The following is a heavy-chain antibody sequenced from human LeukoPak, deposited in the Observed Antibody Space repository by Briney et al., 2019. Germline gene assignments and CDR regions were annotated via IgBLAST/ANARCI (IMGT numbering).Heavy chain of an antibody. CDR3: AKGVMGATRGGY. J-gene: IGHJ4*02. V-gene: IGHV3-23*01. D-gene: IGHD1-26*01. CDR2: IRGSGGST. Sequence: GSLRLSCAASGFTFSSYAMSWVRQAPGKGLEWVSAIRGSGGSTYYADSVKGRFTISRDNSKNTLYLQMNSLRAEDTAVYYCAKGVMGATRGGYWGQGTLVTVSS. CDR1: GFTFSSYA.